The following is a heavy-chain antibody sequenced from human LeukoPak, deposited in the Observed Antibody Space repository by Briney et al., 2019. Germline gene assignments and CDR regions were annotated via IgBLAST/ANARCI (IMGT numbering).Heavy chain of an antibody. Sequence: PGGSLRLSCAASGFTFSTYYMSWVRQAPGKGLEWAANIKQDGSETFFVDSVKGRFTISRDNDKKSLYLQMNSLRAEDTAVYYCAREAIVVVPATMDDAFDIWGQGTTVIVSS. CDR2: IKQDGSET. CDR3: AREAIVVVPATMDDAFDI. J-gene: IGHJ3*02. D-gene: IGHD2-2*01. V-gene: IGHV3-7*01. CDR1: GFTFSTYY.